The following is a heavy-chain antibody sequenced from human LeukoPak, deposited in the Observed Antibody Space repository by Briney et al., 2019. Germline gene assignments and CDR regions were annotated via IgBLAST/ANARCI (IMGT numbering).Heavy chain of an antibody. CDR3: ARGSSYGSNYYYGMDV. D-gene: IGHD5-18*01. J-gene: IGHJ6*02. V-gene: IGHV1-18*01. CDR2: ISAYNGNT. Sequence: AAVKVSSKPSVYTFTSYGISWVRQAPGQGLEWMGWISAYNGNTNYAQKLQGRVTMTTDTSTSTAYMELRSLRSDDTAVYYCARGSSYGSNYYYGMDVWGQGTTVTASS. CDR1: VYTFTSYG.